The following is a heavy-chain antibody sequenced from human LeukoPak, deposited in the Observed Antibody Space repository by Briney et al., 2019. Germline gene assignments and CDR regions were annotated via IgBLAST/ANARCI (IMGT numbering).Heavy chain of an antibody. V-gene: IGHV3-11*04. Sequence: PGGSLRLSCAASGFTFSDYYMNWIRQAPGKGLEWVSCISSSGSTISYADSVKRRFTVSRDNAKNSLYLQMNSLRAEDTAVYYCARSILPAANAIDYWGQGTLVTVSS. J-gene: IGHJ4*02. D-gene: IGHD2-2*01. CDR3: ARSILPAANAIDY. CDR2: ISSSGSTI. CDR1: GFTFSDYY.